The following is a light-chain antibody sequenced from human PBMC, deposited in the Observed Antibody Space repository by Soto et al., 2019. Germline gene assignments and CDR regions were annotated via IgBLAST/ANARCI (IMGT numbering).Light chain of an antibody. CDR2: GAS. V-gene: IGKV3-15*01. J-gene: IGKJ5*01. Sequence: ERVMTQSPATLSAYPGERVTLSCRASQSVASSVAWYQQKPGQAPRLILYGASTRATGFPARFSGSGSGTEFTLTISSLQSEDFAVYLCQQYHYWPITVGQGTRREIK. CDR1: QSVASS. CDR3: QQYHYWPIT.